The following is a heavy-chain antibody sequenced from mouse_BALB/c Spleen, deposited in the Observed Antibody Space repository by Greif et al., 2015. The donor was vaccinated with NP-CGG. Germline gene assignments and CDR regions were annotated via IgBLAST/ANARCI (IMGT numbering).Heavy chain of an antibody. V-gene: IGHV1-14*01. Sequence: VQLQQSGPELVKPGASVEMSCKASGYTFTSYVMHWVKQKPGQGLEWIGYINPYNDGTKYNEKSKGKATLTSDKSSSTAYMELSSLTSEDSAVYYCAGTTTVVDYYAMDYWGQGTSVTVSS. CDR1: GYTFTSYV. CDR3: AGTTTVVDYYAMDY. J-gene: IGHJ4*01. CDR2: INPYNDGT. D-gene: IGHD1-1*01.